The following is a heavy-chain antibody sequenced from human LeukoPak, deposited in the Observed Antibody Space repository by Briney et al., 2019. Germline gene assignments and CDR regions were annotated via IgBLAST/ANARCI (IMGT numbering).Heavy chain of an antibody. Sequence: PGGSLRLSCAASGFTFSSYAMGWVRQAPGKGLEWVSAISGSGGSTYYADSVKGRFTISRDNSKNALYLQMNSLRAEDTAVYYCATTMYSSGWYGRDWFDPWGQGTLVTVSS. CDR3: ATTMYSSGWYGRDWFDP. V-gene: IGHV3-23*01. CDR2: ISGSGGST. D-gene: IGHD6-19*01. CDR1: GFTFSSYA. J-gene: IGHJ5*02.